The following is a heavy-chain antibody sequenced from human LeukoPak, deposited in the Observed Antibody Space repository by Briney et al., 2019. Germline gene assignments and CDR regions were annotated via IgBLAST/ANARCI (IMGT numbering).Heavy chain of an antibody. CDR2: ISSNGGST. CDR3: ARDFGLTGKVDY. Sequence: GGSLRLSCAASGFTLSSYAMHWVRQAPGKGLESVSAISSNGGSTYYANSVKGRFTISRDNSKNTLYLQMGSLRAEDLAVYYCARDFGLTGKVDYWGQGTLVTVSS. V-gene: IGHV3-64*01. CDR1: GFTLSSYA. J-gene: IGHJ4*02. D-gene: IGHD1-20*01.